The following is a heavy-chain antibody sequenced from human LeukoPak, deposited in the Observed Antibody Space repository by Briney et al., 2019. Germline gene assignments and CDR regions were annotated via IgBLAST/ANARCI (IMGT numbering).Heavy chain of an antibody. D-gene: IGHD1-1*01. J-gene: IGHJ4*02. CDR3: ARTWVTTHLDY. Sequence: SVKGRFTISRDNAKNSLYLQMNSLRAEDTAVYYCARTWVTTHLDYWGQGTLVTVSS. V-gene: IGHV3-48*01.